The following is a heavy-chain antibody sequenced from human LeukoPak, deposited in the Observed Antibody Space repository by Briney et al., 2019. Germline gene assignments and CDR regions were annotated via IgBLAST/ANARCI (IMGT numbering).Heavy chain of an antibody. D-gene: IGHD2-15*01. CDR2: IYYSGST. CDR3: AREGWDL. Sequence: SETLLLTCTVSGASLNSGGYYWNWIRQPPGKEPEWIGYIYYSGSTNYNRSLKSRVTISVDTSKNQFSLKLTSVTAADTAVYYCAREGWDLWGRGTLVTVSS. V-gene: IGHV4-61*08. CDR1: GASLNSGGYY. J-gene: IGHJ2*01.